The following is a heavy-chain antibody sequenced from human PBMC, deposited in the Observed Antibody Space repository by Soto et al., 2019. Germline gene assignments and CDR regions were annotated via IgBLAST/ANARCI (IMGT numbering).Heavy chain of an antibody. V-gene: IGHV3-33*01. CDR3: ARDRPPGYYGSGSYPIYGMDV. CDR1: GFTFSSYG. J-gene: IGHJ6*02. Sequence: GGSLRLSCAASGFTFSSYGMHWVRQAPGKGLEWMAVIWYDGSNKYYADSVKGRFTISRDNSKNTLYLQMNSLRAEDTAVYYCARDRPPGYYGSGSYPIYGMDVWGQGTTVTVSS. CDR2: IWYDGSNK. D-gene: IGHD3-10*01.